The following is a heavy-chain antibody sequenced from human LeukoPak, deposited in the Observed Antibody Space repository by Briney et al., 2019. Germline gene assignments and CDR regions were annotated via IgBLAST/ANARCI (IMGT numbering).Heavy chain of an antibody. J-gene: IGHJ4*02. CDR1: GGSVTSYSYY. D-gene: IGHD4-17*01. CDR2: ISYDGTT. CDR3: ARHGHGAKFDY. V-gene: IGHV4-39*01. Sequence: SETLSLTCTVSGGSVTSYSYYWGWIRQPPGKGLEWIGSISYDGTTYFNPSLKSRVTISVDTSKNQFSLNLGSVTAADTALYYCARHGHGAKFDYWGQGTLVTVSS.